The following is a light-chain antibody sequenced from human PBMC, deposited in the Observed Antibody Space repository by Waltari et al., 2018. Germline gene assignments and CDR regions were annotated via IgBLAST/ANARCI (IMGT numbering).Light chain of an antibody. Sequence: EIVLTQSPATLSVSPGERATLSCRASQSVSSYLAWYQQKPGQAPRLLIYDASNSATGIPARFSGSGSETDFTLTISSLEPEDFAVYYCQQRSNWPLTFGGGTKVEIK. CDR3: QQRSNWPLT. CDR2: DAS. V-gene: IGKV3-11*01. J-gene: IGKJ4*01. CDR1: QSVSSY.